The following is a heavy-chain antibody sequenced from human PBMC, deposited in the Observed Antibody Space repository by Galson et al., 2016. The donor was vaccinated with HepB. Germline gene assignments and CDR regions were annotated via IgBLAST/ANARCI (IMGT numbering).Heavy chain of an antibody. J-gene: IGHJ6*02. CDR1: EFTFSNYD. V-gene: IGHV3-30-3*01. Sequence: SLRLSCAASEFTFSNYDMHWVRQTPGKGLEWVALISYDGTNKSSADSIKGRFPISRDNGLNTLFLQMNSLIVEDTAIYYGARGVLRFLEWGNGLDVWGQGTTVTVSS. CDR3: ARGVLRFLEWGNGLDV. D-gene: IGHD3-3*01. CDR2: ISYDGTNK.